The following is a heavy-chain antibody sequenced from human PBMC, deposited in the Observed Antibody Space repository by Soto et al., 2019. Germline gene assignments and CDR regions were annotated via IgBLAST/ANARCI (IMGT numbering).Heavy chain of an antibody. J-gene: IGHJ4*02. CDR3: ARDRATPDY. Sequence: QVQLVQSGAEVKNPGASVKVSCKASGYTFATYGISWVRQAPGQGLEWMGWVSAYNGHTDYAQKDQGRVTMTTDTSTSAAYMELRSLSSDGTAGYFCARDRATPDYWGQGTLVTVPS. CDR2: VSAYNGHT. D-gene: IGHD2-15*01. V-gene: IGHV1-18*01. CDR1: GYTFATYG.